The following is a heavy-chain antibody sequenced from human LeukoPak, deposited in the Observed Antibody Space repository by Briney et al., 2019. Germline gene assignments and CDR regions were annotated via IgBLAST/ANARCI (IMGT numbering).Heavy chain of an antibody. V-gene: IGHV1-2*02. CDR2: INPNSGGT. CDR1: GYTFTGYY. Sequence: ASVKVSCKASGYTFTGYYMHWVRQAPGQGLEWMGLINPNSGGTNYAQKFQGRVTMTRDTSISTAYMELSRLRSDDTAVYYCARGLGPYYYMDGWGKGTTVTVCS. CDR3: ARGLGPYYYMDG. J-gene: IGHJ6*03.